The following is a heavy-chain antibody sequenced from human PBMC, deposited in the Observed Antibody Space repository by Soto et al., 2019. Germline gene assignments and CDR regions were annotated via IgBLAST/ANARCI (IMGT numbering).Heavy chain of an antibody. V-gene: IGHV1-69*12. CDR2: IIPIFCTA. CDR3: ASVGGWLKTNWFDS. J-gene: IGHJ5*01. D-gene: IGHD5-12*01. Sequence: QVQLVQSGAEVKKPGSSVKVSCKASGGTFSSYAISWVRQAPGQGLEWMGGIIPIFCTANYAQKFQGRVTITADESTSTAYTELSSLRSEDTAGSYCASVGGWLKTNWFDSWGQGTLVTVSS. CDR1: GGTFSSYA.